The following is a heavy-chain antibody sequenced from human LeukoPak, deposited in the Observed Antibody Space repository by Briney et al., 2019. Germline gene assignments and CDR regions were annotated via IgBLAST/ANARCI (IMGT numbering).Heavy chain of an antibody. J-gene: IGHJ4*02. CDR3: ARSYWAHFDY. V-gene: IGHV4-39*01. D-gene: IGHD2-8*02. Sequence: SETLSLTCTVSGGSISSSSYYWDWIRQPPGKGLEWIGSIYYSGSTYYNPSLKSRVTISVDTSKNQFSLKLSSVTAADTAVYYCARSYWAHFDYWGQGTLVTVSS. CDR2: IYYSGST. CDR1: GGSISSSSYY.